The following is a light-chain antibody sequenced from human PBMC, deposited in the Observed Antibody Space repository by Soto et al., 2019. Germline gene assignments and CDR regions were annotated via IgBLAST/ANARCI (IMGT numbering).Light chain of an antibody. V-gene: IGKV1-5*03. Sequence: DIQMTQSPATLSASVGDRVTITCRASQSISSWLAWYQQKAGKAPKLLIYKGSSLESGVPSRFSGSGSGTDFTLTISSLQPEDFATYYCQQSYSTLYTFGQGARLEIK. CDR2: KGS. J-gene: IGKJ5*01. CDR3: QQSYSTLYT. CDR1: QSISSW.